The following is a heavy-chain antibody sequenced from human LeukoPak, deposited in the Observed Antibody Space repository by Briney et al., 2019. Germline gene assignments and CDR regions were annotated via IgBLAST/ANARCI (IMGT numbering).Heavy chain of an antibody. CDR1: GFTFSGSA. CDR2: IRSKANSYAT. V-gene: IGHV3-73*01. CDR3: IFITPTAGAGRPDY. D-gene: IGHD6-19*01. Sequence: GGSLRLSCAASGFTFSGSAMHWVRQASGKGLEWVGRIRSKANSYATAYAASVKGRFTISRDDSKNTAYLQMNSLKTEDTAVYYCIFITPTAGAGRPDYGGRGPLVPVSS. J-gene: IGHJ4*02.